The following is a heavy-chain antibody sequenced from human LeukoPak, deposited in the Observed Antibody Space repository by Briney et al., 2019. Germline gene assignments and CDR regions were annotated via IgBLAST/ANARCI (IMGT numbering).Heavy chain of an antibody. V-gene: IGHV4-39*07. CDR3: ARDHPGRSDAFDI. D-gene: IGHD1-26*01. Sequence: PSETLSLTCTVSGGSISSSSYYWGWIRQPPGKGLEWIGSIYYSGSTYYNPSLKSRVTISVDTSKNQFSLKLSSVTAADTAVYYCARDHPGRSDAFDIWGQGTMVTVSS. CDR1: GGSISSSSYY. J-gene: IGHJ3*02. CDR2: IYYSGST.